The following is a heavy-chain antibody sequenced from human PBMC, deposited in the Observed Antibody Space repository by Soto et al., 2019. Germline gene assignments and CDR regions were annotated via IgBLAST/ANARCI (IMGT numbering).Heavy chain of an antibody. CDR1: GGSINSGAYY. CDR2: IAYTGRT. Sequence: QVQLQESGPGLVKPSQTLSLTCSVSGGSINSGAYYWGWIRQHPGKGLEWIGYIAYTGRTYINPSLPVRVTIALDMSESQFSLKLTSVTAADTAVYFCARVSATGTRWIDPWGQGTLVTVSP. CDR3: ARVSATGTRWIDP. J-gene: IGHJ5*02. V-gene: IGHV4-31*03. D-gene: IGHD6-13*01.